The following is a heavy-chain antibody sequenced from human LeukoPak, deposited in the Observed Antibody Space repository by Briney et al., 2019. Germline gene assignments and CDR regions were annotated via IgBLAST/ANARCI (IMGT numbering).Heavy chain of an antibody. Sequence: PGGSLRLSCAASGFTFSSYAMSWVRQAPGKGLEWVSAISGSGGSTYYADSVKGRFTISRDNSKNTLYLQMNSLRADDTAVYYCARVNHYSPLYYYYYYMDVWGKGTTVTVSS. J-gene: IGHJ6*03. V-gene: IGHV3-23*01. CDR2: ISGSGGST. CDR1: GFTFSSYA. D-gene: IGHD1-14*01. CDR3: ARVNHYSPLYYYYYYMDV.